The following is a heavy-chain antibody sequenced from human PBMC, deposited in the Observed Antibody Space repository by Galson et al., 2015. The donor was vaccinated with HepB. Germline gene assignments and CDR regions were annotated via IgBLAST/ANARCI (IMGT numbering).Heavy chain of an antibody. CDR3: AKSGTRYSSSEDWYFDL. V-gene: IGHV3-23*01. Sequence: SLRLSCAASGFTFSSYAMSWVRQAPGKGLEWVSAISGSGGSTYYADSVKGRFTISRDNSKNTLYLQMNSLRAEDTAVYYCAKSGTRYSSSEDWYFDLWGRGTLVTVSS. CDR1: GFTFSSYA. CDR2: ISGSGGST. J-gene: IGHJ2*01. D-gene: IGHD6-13*01.